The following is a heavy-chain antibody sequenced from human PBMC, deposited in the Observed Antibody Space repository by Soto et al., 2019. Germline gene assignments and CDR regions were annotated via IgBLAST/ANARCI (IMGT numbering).Heavy chain of an antibody. CDR3: ARVGAYFGEFAYFDY. Sequence: EVQLVESGGGLVKPGGSLRLSCAASGFTFSSYSMNWVRQAPGKGLEWVSSISRNSDYIYYSDSVKGRFIISRDTARTSLYLHMNSLRAEDTAVYYCARVGAYFGEFAYFDYWGQGALVTVSS. CDR1: GFTFSSYS. CDR2: ISRNSDYI. D-gene: IGHD3-10*01. J-gene: IGHJ4*02. V-gene: IGHV3-21*01.